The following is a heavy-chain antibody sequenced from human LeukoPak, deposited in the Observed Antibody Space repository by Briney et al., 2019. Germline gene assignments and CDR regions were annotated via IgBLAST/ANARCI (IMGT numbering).Heavy chain of an antibody. Sequence: PGGSLRLSCAASGFTFSSYATSWVRQAPGKGLEWASAISGSGGSTYYADSVKGRFTISRDNSKNTLYLQMNSLRAEDTAVYYCAKGVSSSSLISYYYYMDVRGKGTTVTVSS. D-gene: IGHD6-6*01. CDR2: ISGSGGST. V-gene: IGHV3-23*01. CDR1: GFTFSSYA. J-gene: IGHJ6*03. CDR3: AKGVSSSSLISYYYYMDV.